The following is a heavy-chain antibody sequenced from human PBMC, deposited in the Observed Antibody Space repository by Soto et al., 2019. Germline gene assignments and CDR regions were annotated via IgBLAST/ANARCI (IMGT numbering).Heavy chain of an antibody. CDR2: IKSITDGGTT. Sequence: LRLSCAASGITFSNAWMTWVRQAPGKGLEWVGRIKSITDGGTTDYAAPVKGRFTISRDDSKNTLYLQMNNLKTEDTAVYYCTTDSADIVVVPATFGMDVWGQGTTVTVSS. CDR1: GITFSNAW. D-gene: IGHD2-2*01. CDR3: TTDSADIVVVPATFGMDV. V-gene: IGHV3-15*01. J-gene: IGHJ6*02.